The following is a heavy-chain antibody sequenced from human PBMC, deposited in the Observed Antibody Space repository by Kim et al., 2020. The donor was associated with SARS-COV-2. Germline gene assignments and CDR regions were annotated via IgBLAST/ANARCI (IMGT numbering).Heavy chain of an antibody. D-gene: IGHD6-6*01. J-gene: IGHJ3*01. Sequence: GGSLRLSCAATGFTFRTSYMTWIRQAPGRGLEWVALINQDGSVIAYADSVKGRFTISRDNAENLLYLQMNGLRDEDTAFYYFARDPEHQASSFWAQGTMV. CDR1: GFTFRTSY. V-gene: IGHV3-7*03. CDR3: ARDPEHQASSF. CDR2: INQDGSVI.